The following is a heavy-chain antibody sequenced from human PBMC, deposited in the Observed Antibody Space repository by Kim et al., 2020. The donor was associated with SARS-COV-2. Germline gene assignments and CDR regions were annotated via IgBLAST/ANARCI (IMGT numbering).Heavy chain of an antibody. CDR3: ARDSTMSTLDY. J-gene: IGHJ4*02. Sequence: GGSLRLSCAASGFPFSYYSMTWVRQAPGKGLQWVSYISSTSSTIYYADSVKGRFTASRDNAKNLLYLQLNSLRAEDTAVYFCARDSTMSTLDYWGQGALV. CDR2: ISSTSSTI. D-gene: IGHD2-2*01. V-gene: IGHV3-48*04. CDR1: GFPFSYYS.